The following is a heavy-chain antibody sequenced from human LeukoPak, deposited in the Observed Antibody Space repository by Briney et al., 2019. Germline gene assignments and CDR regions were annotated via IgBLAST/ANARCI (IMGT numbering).Heavy chain of an antibody. CDR3: ARGSGGS. J-gene: IGHJ4*02. V-gene: IGHV4-59*12. D-gene: IGHD2-15*01. CDR2: IYYSGST. CDR1: GGSISNYY. Sequence: SETLSLTCTVSGGSISNYYWSRIRQPPGKGLEWIGFIYYSGSTNYNPSLKSRVTISVDKSKNQFSLKLSSVTAADTAVYYCARGSGGSWGQGTLVTVSS.